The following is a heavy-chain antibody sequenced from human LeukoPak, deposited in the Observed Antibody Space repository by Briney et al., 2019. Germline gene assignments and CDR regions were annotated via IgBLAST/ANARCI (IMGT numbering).Heavy chain of an antibody. CDR3: ARGARWSYFDY. J-gene: IGHJ4*02. V-gene: IGHV4-59*01. D-gene: IGHD3-10*01. Sequence: PSETLSLTCTVSGGSIRSYYWSWIRQPPGKGLEWIGYIYYSGSTNYNPSLKSRVTISVDTSKNQFSLKLSSVTAADTAVYYCARGARWSYFDYWGQGTLVTVSS. CDR2: IYYSGST. CDR1: GGSIRSYY.